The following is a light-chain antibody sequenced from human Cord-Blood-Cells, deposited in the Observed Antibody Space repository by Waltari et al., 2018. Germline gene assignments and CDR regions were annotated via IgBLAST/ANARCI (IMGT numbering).Light chain of an antibody. CDR3: CSYAGSSTFYV. CDR2: EVS. Sequence: QSALTQPASVSGSPGQSITISCTGTSSDVGSYNLLSWYQQHPGKAPKLMIYEVSKRPSGGANRFSGSKSGNTASLTISGLQAEDEADYYCCSYAGSSTFYVFGTGTKVTVL. J-gene: IGLJ1*01. CDR1: SSDVGSYNL. V-gene: IGLV2-23*02.